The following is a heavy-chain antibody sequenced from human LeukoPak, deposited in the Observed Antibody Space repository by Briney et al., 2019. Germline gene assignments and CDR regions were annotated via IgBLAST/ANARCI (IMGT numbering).Heavy chain of an antibody. J-gene: IGHJ6*02. CDR2: IRSKAYGGTT. CDR1: GFTFGDYA. Sequence: GGSLRLSCTASGFTFGDYAMSWVRQAPGKGLEWVGFIRSKAYGGTTEYAASVKGRFTISRDDSKSIAYLQMNSLKTKDTAVYYCARSSTSCCSYYYYGMDVWGQGTTVTVSS. V-gene: IGHV3-49*04. D-gene: IGHD2-2*01. CDR3: ARSSTSCCSYYYYGMDV.